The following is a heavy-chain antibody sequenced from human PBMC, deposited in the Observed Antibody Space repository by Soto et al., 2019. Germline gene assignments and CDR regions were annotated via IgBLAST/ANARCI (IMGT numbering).Heavy chain of an antibody. V-gene: IGHV1-8*01. D-gene: IGHD5-12*01. CDR1: TYTFTNYE. Sequence: ASVKVSCKAPTYTFTNYEINWLRQATGQGLQWLGWMNPSSGNTGYPQKFQGRVTMTRDTSISTAYMELSSLRSEDTAVYYRVVATADAFDIWGQGTMVTVSS. J-gene: IGHJ3*02. CDR2: MNPSSGNT. CDR3: VVATADAFDI.